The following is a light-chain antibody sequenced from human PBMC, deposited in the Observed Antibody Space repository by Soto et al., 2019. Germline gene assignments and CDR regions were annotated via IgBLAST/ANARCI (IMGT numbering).Light chain of an antibody. V-gene: IGKV1-12*01. CDR2: SAS. CDR1: QDISGW. CDR3: QQSYTSPT. J-gene: IGKJ5*01. Sequence: DIEMTQSPSSVSASVGDRVTITCRASQDISGWLAWYQQKPGKAPKLLIYSASSLQSGVPSRFRGSGSGTHFSLTINGLQPEDLATYYCQQSYTSPTFGQGTRLEIK.